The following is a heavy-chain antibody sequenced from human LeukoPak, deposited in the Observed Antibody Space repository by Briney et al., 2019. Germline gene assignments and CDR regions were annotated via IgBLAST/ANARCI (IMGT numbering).Heavy chain of an antibody. V-gene: IGHV4-4*08. D-gene: IGHD6-19*01. Sequence: SETLSLTCTVSGGHIDSFFWNWIRQPPGKGLEWIGYIDNSGSTKYSPSLKSRITMSRDTSKKRFSLKLTSVTAADTAMYYCASGAGWLIDYWGQGTLVSVSS. CDR2: IDNSGST. CDR3: ASGAGWLIDY. J-gene: IGHJ4*02. CDR1: GGHIDSFF.